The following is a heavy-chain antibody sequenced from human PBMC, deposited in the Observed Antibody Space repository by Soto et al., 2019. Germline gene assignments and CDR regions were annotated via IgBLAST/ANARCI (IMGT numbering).Heavy chain of an antibody. CDR3: ARTYDGSGPNSGGYGFDI. Sequence: SETLSLTCSVSGGSISSYYWSWIRQPPGKGLEWIAYIYYSGSTSYNPSLKSRVSISLDTSKNQFSLKLSSVTAADTAAYYCARTYDGSGPNSGGYGFDIWGQGTMVTVSS. CDR2: IYYSGST. D-gene: IGHD3-22*01. V-gene: IGHV4-59*01. J-gene: IGHJ3*02. CDR1: GGSISSYY.